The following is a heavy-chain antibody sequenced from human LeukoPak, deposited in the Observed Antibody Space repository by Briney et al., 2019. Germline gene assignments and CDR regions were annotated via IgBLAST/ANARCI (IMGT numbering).Heavy chain of an antibody. CDR2: ISYDGTNK. CDR1: GFTFSSYA. Sequence: PGGSLRLSCAASGFTFSSYAMHWVRQAPGKGLEWVAVISYDGTNKYYADSVKGRFTISRDSSKNTVYLQMNSLRAEDTAVYYCAREIWFGEFGYFDYWGQGTLVSVSS. CDR3: AREIWFGEFGYFDY. D-gene: IGHD3-10*01. J-gene: IGHJ4*02. V-gene: IGHV3-30*04.